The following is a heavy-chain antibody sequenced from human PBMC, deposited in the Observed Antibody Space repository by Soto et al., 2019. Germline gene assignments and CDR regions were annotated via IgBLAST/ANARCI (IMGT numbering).Heavy chain of an antibody. CDR2: ISPLKGRT. D-gene: IGHD4-17*01. Sequence: QVQLVQSGPDLKRPGASMKVSCKASGYTFTSYGISWVQQAPGQGLEWMAWISPLKGRTQYSQKAQGRVTLSTDTSSNTAYMEMTTLRVDDTAVYYCAMDYGDRPEYFKHWGQGTLGTVS. CDR3: AMDYGDRPEYFKH. V-gene: IGHV1-18*04. J-gene: IGHJ1*01. CDR1: GYTFTSYG.